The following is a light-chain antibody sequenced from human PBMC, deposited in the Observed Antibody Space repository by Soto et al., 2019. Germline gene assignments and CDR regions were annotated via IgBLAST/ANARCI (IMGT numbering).Light chain of an antibody. CDR2: DAS. Sequence: EIVLTQSPSILSLCRGEIATLSCRASQSVSSYLAWYQQKPGQAPRLLIYDASNRATGIPARFSGSGSGTDFTLTISSLEPEDFALYYCHQRQSWPRTFGQGTKVDI. CDR1: QSVSSY. V-gene: IGKV3-11*01. CDR3: HQRQSWPRT. J-gene: IGKJ1*01.